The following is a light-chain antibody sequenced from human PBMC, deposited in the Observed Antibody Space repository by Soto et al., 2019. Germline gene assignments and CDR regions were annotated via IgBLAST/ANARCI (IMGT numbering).Light chain of an antibody. CDR3: RERSNFLWT. CDR2: DTS. Sequence: EIVLTQSPATLSLSPGERATLSCRASQSVSSYLAWYQQKPGQAPRLLMYDTSNRATGIPARFSGSGSGTGFTLTISSLEAEVFACYYCRERSNFLWTVGQGTKVEIK. CDR1: QSVSSY. V-gene: IGKV3-11*01. J-gene: IGKJ1*01.